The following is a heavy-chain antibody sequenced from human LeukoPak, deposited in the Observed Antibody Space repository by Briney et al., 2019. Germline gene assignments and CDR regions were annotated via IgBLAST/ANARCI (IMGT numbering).Heavy chain of an antibody. CDR3: ARIGAAGTRYYFDY. J-gene: IGHJ4*02. D-gene: IGHD6-13*01. Sequence: SETLSLTCTVSGGSISSYYGTWIRQPPGKGLEWIGYIFYSGGTNYNSSLKSRVTLSIDTSKNQFSLELTSVIAADTAVYYCARIGAAGTRYYFDYWSQGTLVTVSS. CDR2: IFYSGGT. CDR1: GGSISSYY. V-gene: IGHV4-59*01.